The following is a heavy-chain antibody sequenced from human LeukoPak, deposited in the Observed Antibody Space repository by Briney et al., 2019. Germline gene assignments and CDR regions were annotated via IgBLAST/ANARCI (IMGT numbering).Heavy chain of an antibody. J-gene: IGHJ2*01. Sequence: PGGSLRLSCAASGFTFSSYSMNWVRQAPGKGLEWVSSISSSSSYIYYADSVKGRFTISRDNAKNSLYLQMNSLRAEDTAVYYCARGPSVVEPDYWYFDLWGRGTLVTVSS. CDR2: ISSSSSYI. CDR1: GFTFSSYS. V-gene: IGHV3-21*01. D-gene: IGHD2-15*01. CDR3: ARGPSVVEPDYWYFDL.